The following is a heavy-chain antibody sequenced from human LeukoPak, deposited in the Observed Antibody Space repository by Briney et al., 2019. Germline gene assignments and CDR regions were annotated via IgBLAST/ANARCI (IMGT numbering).Heavy chain of an antibody. CDR1: GGSINSGNYY. CDR2: IYTSGST. CDR3: ARVSHSSSWEPYFDY. J-gene: IGHJ4*02. V-gene: IGHV4-61*09. D-gene: IGHD6-13*01. Sequence: SQTLSLTCTVSGGSINSGNYYWSWIRQPAGKGLGWIGHIYTSGSTNYNPSLKSRVTISIDTSKNQFSLKLSSVTAADTAVYYCARVSHSSSWEPYFDYWGQGTLVTVSS.